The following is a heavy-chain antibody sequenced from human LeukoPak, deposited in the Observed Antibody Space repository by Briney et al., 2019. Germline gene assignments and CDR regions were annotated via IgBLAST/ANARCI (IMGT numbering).Heavy chain of an antibody. CDR2: IDPSDSYT. D-gene: IGHD3-22*01. CDR3: ALPGRVYYDNSGYSDAFDI. J-gene: IGHJ3*02. V-gene: IGHV5-10-1*01. CDR1: GYSFTSYW. Sequence: GESLKISCKGSGYSFTSYWISWVRQIPGKGLEWMGRIDPSDSYTNYSPSFQGHVTISADKSISTAYLQWSSLKASDTAMYYCALPGRVYYDNSGYSDAFDIWGQGTMVTVSS.